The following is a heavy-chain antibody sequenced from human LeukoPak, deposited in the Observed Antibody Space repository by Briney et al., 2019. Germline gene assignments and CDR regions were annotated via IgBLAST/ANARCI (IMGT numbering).Heavy chain of an antibody. Sequence: SETLSLTCTVSGGSISSYYWGWIRQPAGKGLEWIGRIYTSGSTNYNPSLKSRVTMSVDTSKNQLSLKLSSVTAADTAVYYCARDSPPVDFYYYYYMDVWGKGTTVTVSS. CDR3: ARDSPPVDFYYYYYMDV. V-gene: IGHV4-4*07. CDR2: IYTSGST. CDR1: GGSISSYY. D-gene: IGHD3-9*01. J-gene: IGHJ6*03.